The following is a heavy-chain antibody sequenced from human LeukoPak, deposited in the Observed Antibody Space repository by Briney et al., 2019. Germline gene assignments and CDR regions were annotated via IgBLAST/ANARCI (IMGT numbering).Heavy chain of an antibody. CDR2: ISYDGSNK. V-gene: IGHV3-30-3*01. Sequence: GGSLRLSCAASGFTFSSYAMHWVRQAPGKGLEWVAVISYDGSNKYYADSVKGRFTISRDNSKNTLYLQMNSLRAEDTAVYYCARDLSSRGAYWGQGTLVTVSS. J-gene: IGHJ4*02. D-gene: IGHD6-13*01. CDR3: ARDLSSRGAY. CDR1: GFTFSSYA.